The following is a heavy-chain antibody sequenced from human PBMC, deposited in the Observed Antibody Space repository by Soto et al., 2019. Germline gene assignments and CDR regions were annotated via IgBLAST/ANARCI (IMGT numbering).Heavy chain of an antibody. V-gene: IGHV1-46*01. CDR2: INPSGGST. D-gene: IGHD3-22*01. Sequence: ASVKVSCKASGYTFTSYYMHWVRQAPGQGLEWMGIINPSGGSTSYAQKFQGRVTMTRDTSTSTVYMELSSLRSEDTAVYYCARIHYYDSSGLGRYYYYGMDVWGQGTTVTVSS. CDR1: GYTFTSYY. CDR3: ARIHYYDSSGLGRYYYYGMDV. J-gene: IGHJ6*02.